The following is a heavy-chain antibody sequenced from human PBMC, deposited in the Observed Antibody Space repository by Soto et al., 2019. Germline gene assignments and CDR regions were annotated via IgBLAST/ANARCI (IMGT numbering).Heavy chain of an antibody. V-gene: IGHV4-59*08. CDR1: GASISSYY. D-gene: IGHD5-12*01. CDR3: ARLAEYSGYDFLDY. Sequence: QVQLQESGPGLVKPSETLSLTCTVSGASISSYYWSWIRQPPGKGLEWIGCIYYSGSTHYNPSLKSRVTISVDTSKNQFSLKLSSVTAADTAVYYCARLAEYSGYDFLDYWGQGTLVTVSS. J-gene: IGHJ4*02. CDR2: IYYSGST.